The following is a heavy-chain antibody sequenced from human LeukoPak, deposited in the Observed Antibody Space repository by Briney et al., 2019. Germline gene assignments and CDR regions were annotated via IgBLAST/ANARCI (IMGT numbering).Heavy chain of an antibody. CDR2: INPNNGGT. CDR3: ARGSPDYHYMDV. CDR1: EYTFTGYC. Sequence: ASVKVSCRASEYTFTGYCMHWVRQAPGQGLEWVGWINPNNGGTNYAQKFQGRVTMTGDTSIKTVYMELKRLRSDDTAVYYCARGSPDYHYMDVWGKGTTVTVSS. J-gene: IGHJ6*03. V-gene: IGHV1-2*02.